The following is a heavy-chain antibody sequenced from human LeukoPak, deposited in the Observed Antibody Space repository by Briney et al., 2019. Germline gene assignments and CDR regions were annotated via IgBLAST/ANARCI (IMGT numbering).Heavy chain of an antibody. Sequence: GGSLRLSCAASGLTFNNHWMSWVRQAPGKGLEWVANIRHDGSDKKYVDSVKGRFTISRDNAENSLFLQMNSLRAEDTAVYYCARRITIAAAGWGYGMDVWGQGTMVTVSS. V-gene: IGHV3-7*03. CDR1: GLTFNNHW. J-gene: IGHJ6*02. CDR3: ARRITIAAAGWGYGMDV. CDR2: IRHDGSDK. D-gene: IGHD6-13*01.